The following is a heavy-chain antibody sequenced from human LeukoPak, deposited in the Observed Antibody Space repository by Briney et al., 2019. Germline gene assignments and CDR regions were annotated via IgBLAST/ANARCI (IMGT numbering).Heavy chain of an antibody. CDR2: IYYSGST. Sequence: SETLSLTCSVSGGSISSYYWSWIRQPPGKGLEWIGYIYYSGSTNSNPSLKSRVTISVDTSKNQFSLKLSSVTAADTAVYYCARLSSGWFYFDYWGQGTLVTVSS. D-gene: IGHD6-19*01. V-gene: IGHV4-59*12. CDR3: ARLSSGWFYFDY. J-gene: IGHJ4*02. CDR1: GGSISSYY.